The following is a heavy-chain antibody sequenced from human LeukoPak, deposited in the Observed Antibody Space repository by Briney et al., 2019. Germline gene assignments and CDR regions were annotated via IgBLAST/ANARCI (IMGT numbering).Heavy chain of an antibody. CDR1: GGSNSSGGYS. D-gene: IGHD3-10*01. V-gene: IGHV4-30-2*01. CDR2: IYHSGST. J-gene: IGHJ4*02. Sequence: PSETLSLTCAVSGGSNSSGGYSWSWIRQPPGKGLEWIGYIYHSGSTYYNPSLKSRVTISVDGSKNQFSLNLSSVTAADTAVYYCARGDGSGRDYYFDYWGQGTLVTVSS. CDR3: ARGDGSGRDYYFDY.